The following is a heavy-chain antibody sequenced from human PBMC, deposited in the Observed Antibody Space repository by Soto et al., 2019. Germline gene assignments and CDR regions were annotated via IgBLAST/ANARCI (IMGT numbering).Heavy chain of an antibody. CDR2: IYWDDDK. Sequence: QITLKESGPPLVKPTQTLTLTCSFSGFSLRSSGEGVGWIRQPPGKAPAGLALIYWDDDKRYNSSLKSRLTITKDTSKNQVVLTMTNMDPADTATYYCAHTSGNSLFAMTHMDVWGQGTTVTVSS. V-gene: IGHV2-5*02. CDR1: GFSLRSSGEG. D-gene: IGHD6-13*01. J-gene: IGHJ6*02. CDR3: AHTSGNSLFAMTHMDV.